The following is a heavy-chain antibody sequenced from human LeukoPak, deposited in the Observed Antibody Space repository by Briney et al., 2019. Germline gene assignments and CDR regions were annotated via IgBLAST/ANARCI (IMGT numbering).Heavy chain of an antibody. CDR2: IRCDGSNK. CDR3: ARGDGDFWSGYLYNWFDP. V-gene: IGHV3-30*02. J-gene: IGHJ5*02. CDR1: GFTFSSYG. Sequence: GESLRLSCAASGFTFSSYGMHWVRQAPGKGLKWVAFIRCDGSNKYYADSVKGRFTISRDNSKNTLYLQMNNLRAEDTAMYYCARGDGDFWSGYLYNWFDPWGQGTLVTVSS. D-gene: IGHD3-3*01.